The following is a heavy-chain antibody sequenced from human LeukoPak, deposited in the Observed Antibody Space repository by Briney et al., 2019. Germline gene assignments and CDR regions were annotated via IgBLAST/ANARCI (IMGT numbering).Heavy chain of an antibody. CDR3: ARGVEPLAANTLAY. CDR1: GFTVTTND. J-gene: IGHJ4*02. Sequence: GGSLRLSCAASGFTVTTNDMTWVRQAPGKGPEWVSVLYSDGNTKYADSVQGRFTISRDNSKNTLYLEMNSLSPDDTAVYYCARGVEPLAANTLAYWGQGTLVTVSS. D-gene: IGHD1-14*01. CDR2: LYSDGNT. V-gene: IGHV3-53*01.